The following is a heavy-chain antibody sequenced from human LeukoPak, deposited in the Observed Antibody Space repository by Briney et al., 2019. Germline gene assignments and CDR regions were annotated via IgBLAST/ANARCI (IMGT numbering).Heavy chain of an antibody. CDR3: ARERPDYYDSSGYFGYFDY. CDR1: GGTFSSYA. V-gene: IGHV1-69*05. D-gene: IGHD3-22*01. CDR2: IIPIFGTA. Sequence: SVKVSCKASGGTFSSYAISWVRQAPGQGLEWMGRIIPIFGTANYAQKFQGRVTITTDESTSTAYMELSSLRSEDTAVYYCARERPDYYDSSGYFGYFDYWGQGTLVTVS. J-gene: IGHJ4*02.